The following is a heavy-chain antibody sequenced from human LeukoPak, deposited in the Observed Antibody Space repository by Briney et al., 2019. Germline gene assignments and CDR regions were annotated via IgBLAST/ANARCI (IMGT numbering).Heavy chain of an antibody. Sequence: GGSLRLSCAASGFTFSSYAMSWVRQAPGKGLEWVSAISGSGGSTYYADSVKGRFTISRDNSKNTLYLQMNSLRAEDTAVYYCARDLTKVLPYDFWSGSRGNWGQGTLVTVSS. CDR1: GFTFSSYA. CDR2: ISGSGGST. CDR3: ARDLTKVLPYDFWSGSRGN. D-gene: IGHD3-3*01. J-gene: IGHJ4*02. V-gene: IGHV3-23*01.